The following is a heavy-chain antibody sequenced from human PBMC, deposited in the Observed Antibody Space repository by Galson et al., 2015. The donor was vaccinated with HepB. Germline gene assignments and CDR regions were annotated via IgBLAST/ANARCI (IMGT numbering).Heavy chain of an antibody. V-gene: IGHV3-33*08. CDR1: GFTVRNYG. D-gene: IGHD3-10*01. J-gene: IGHJ4*02. CDR3: VREFSGLYYFDY. Sequence: SLRLSCAASGFTVRNYGMHWVRQAPGKGLEWVALIWYDGTNKYYADSVKGRFTISRDNSKNTLYLQMNSLRAEDTAVSYCVREFSGLYYFDYWGQGTLVTVSS. CDR2: IWYDGTNK.